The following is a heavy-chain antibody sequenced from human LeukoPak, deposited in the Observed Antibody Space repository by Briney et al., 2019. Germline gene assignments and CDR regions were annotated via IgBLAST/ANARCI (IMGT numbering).Heavy chain of an antibody. Sequence: ASVKVSCKASGYTFTSYGISWVRQAPGQGLEWMGGISAYNGNTNYAQKLQGRVTMTTDTATSTAYMELRSLRSDDTAVYYCARDSVGNTVRGVIITTLYYYGMDVWGKGTTVTVSS. V-gene: IGHV1-18*04. D-gene: IGHD3-10*01. CDR3: ARDSVGNTVRGVIITTLYYYGMDV. CDR1: GYTFTSYG. J-gene: IGHJ6*04. CDR2: ISAYNGNT.